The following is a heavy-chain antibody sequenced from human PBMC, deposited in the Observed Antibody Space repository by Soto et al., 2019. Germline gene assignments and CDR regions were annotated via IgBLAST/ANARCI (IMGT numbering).Heavy chain of an antibody. CDR1: GFTFSDYY. Sequence: PGGSLRLSCAASGFTFSDYYMSWIRQAPGKGLEWVSYISSSGSTIYYADSVKGRFTISRDNAKNSLYLQMNSLRAEDTAVYYCARDRYDYSNRNWFDPWGQGTLVTVSS. V-gene: IGHV3-11*01. J-gene: IGHJ5*02. CDR2: ISSSGSTI. D-gene: IGHD4-4*01. CDR3: ARDRYDYSNRNWFDP.